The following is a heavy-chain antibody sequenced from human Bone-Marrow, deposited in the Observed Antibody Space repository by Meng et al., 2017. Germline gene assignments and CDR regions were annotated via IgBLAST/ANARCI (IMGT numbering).Heavy chain of an antibody. Sequence: CAVSGYSISSGYYWGWIRQPPGKGLEWIGSIYHSRSTCYNPSLKSRVTISVDTSKNQFSLKLSSVTAADTAVYYCAREDTMIVVVTKFGYWGQGTLVTVSS. D-gene: IGHD3-22*01. CDR3: AREDTMIVVVTKFGY. CDR2: IYHSRST. V-gene: IGHV4-38-2*02. CDR1: GYSISSGYY. J-gene: IGHJ4*02.